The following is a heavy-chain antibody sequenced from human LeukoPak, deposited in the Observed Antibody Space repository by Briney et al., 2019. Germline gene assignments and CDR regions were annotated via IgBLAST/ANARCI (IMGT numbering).Heavy chain of an antibody. Sequence: PGGSLRLSCAASGFTFSRYWMSWVRQAPGKGLGWVANMKQDGSEKYYVDSVKGRFTISRDNAKNSLYLQMNSLRAEDTAVYYCARDSETAGEFFDYWGQGTLVTVSS. D-gene: IGHD2-21*01. CDR1: GFTFSRYW. CDR3: ARDSETAGEFFDY. CDR2: MKQDGSEK. V-gene: IGHV3-7*04. J-gene: IGHJ4*02.